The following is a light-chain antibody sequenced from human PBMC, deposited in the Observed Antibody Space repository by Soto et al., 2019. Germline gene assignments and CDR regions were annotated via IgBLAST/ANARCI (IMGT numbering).Light chain of an antibody. CDR2: GAF. Sequence: IVLTHSPATLSLSPWERATLSCRASPSVANFVAWYQQKPGQAPRLLIYGAFNRATGIPARFSGSGSGTDFTLTISSLEPEDSAVYYCQQRNIWPPVNFGQGTRLEIK. CDR1: PSVANF. CDR3: QQRNIWPPVN. J-gene: IGKJ5*01. V-gene: IGKV3-11*01.